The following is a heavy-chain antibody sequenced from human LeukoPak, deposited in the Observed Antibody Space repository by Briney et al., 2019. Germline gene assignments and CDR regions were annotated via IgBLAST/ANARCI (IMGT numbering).Heavy chain of an antibody. CDR1: GFTIGTAW. V-gene: IGHV3-15*01. Sequence: PGGSLRLSCVSSGFTIGTAWMSWVRQAPGEGLEWLGHIKSEGEGATTDYAAPAKGRFAISRDDSKNMIYLQMSSLKIDDTAIYYCIAHFPYFYGFDVWGKGTTVTVSS. J-gene: IGHJ6*04. CDR2: IKSEGEGATT. CDR3: IAHFPYFYGFDV. D-gene: IGHD3-3*02.